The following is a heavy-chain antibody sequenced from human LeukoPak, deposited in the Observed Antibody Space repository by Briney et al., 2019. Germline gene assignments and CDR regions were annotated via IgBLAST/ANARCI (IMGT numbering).Heavy chain of an antibody. D-gene: IGHD5-18*01. V-gene: IGHV4-39*01. CDR3: ARVGFGGYSYGYVDF. Sequence: SETLSLTCTVSGGSIGSSRYSWGWIRQPPGKGREWIGTIYYSGSTYYNPSLKSRVTISVDTSKNQFSLRLSSVTAADTAVYYCARVGFGGYSYGYVDFWGQGTLATVSS. J-gene: IGHJ4*02. CDR1: GGSIGSSRYS. CDR2: IYYSGST.